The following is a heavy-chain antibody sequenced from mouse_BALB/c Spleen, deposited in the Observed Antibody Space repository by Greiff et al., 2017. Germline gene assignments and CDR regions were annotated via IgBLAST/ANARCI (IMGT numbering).Heavy chain of an antibody. CDR3: ARQRGTTRGYFDY. Sequence: EVKLMESGGGLVKPGGSLKLSCAASGFAFSSYDMSWVRQTPEKRLEWVAYISSGGGSTYYPDTVKGRFTISRDNAKNTLYLQMSSLKSEDTAMYYCARQRGTTRGYFDYWGQGTTLTVSS. J-gene: IGHJ2*01. V-gene: IGHV5-12-1*01. CDR2: ISSGGGST. CDR1: GFAFSSYD. D-gene: IGHD1-1*01.